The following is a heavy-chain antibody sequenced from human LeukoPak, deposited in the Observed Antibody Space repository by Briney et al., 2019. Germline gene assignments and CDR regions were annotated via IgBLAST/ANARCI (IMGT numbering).Heavy chain of an antibody. Sequence: SETLSLTCAVYGGSFSGYYWSWIRQPPGKGLEWIGEINHSGSTNYNPSLKSRVTISVDTPKNQFSLKLSSVTAADTAVYYCARGSGSGWYSIDYWGQGTLVTVSS. CDR3: ARGSGSGWYSIDY. CDR2: INHSGST. V-gene: IGHV4-34*01. J-gene: IGHJ4*02. CDR1: GGSFSGYY. D-gene: IGHD6-19*01.